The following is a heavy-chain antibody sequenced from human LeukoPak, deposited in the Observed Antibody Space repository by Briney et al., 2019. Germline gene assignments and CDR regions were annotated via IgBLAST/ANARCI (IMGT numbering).Heavy chain of an antibody. D-gene: IGHD4-11*01. J-gene: IGHJ4*02. CDR3: ASGETTAFDY. CDR2: ISDGGGNT. Sequence: GGSLRLSCAASGFTFSSYTMSWVRQAPGKGLEWVSGISDGGGNTYYADSVKGRFTIFRDNSKNTLYLQMNSLRAEDTAVYYCASGETTAFDYWGQGTLVTVSS. CDR1: GFTFSSYT. V-gene: IGHV3-23*01.